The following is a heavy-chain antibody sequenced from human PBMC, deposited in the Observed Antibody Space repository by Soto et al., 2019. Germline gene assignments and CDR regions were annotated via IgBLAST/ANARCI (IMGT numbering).Heavy chain of an antibody. Sequence: GGSLRLSCAASGFTFSSYAMSWVRQAPGKGLEWVSAISGSGGSTYYADSVKGRFTISRDNSKNTLYLQMNSLRAEDTAVYYCAKDREPSITMVRGVERYFDYWGQGTLVTVSS. J-gene: IGHJ4*02. CDR3: AKDREPSITMVRGVERYFDY. CDR2: ISGSGGST. V-gene: IGHV3-23*01. CDR1: GFTFSSYA. D-gene: IGHD3-10*01.